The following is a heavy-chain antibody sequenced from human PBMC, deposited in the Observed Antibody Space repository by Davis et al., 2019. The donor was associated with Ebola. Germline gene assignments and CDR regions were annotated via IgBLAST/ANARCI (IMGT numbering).Heavy chain of an antibody. CDR1: GFTFSSYE. CDR2: ISSSGSTI. J-gene: IGHJ6*02. D-gene: IGHD4-11*01. CDR3: ARDVTVTTYYYYYYGMDV. Sequence: GESLKTSCAASGFTFSSYEMNWVRQAPGKGLEWVSYISSSGSTIYYADSVKGRFTISRDNAKNSLYLQMNSLRAEDTAVYYCARDVTVTTYYYYYYGMDVWGQGTTVTVSS. V-gene: IGHV3-48*03.